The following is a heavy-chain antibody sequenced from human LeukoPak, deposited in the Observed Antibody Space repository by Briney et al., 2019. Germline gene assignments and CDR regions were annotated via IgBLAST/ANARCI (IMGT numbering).Heavy chain of an antibody. Sequence: GGSLRLSCAASGFTFNTYAMSWVRQDRGRGQGWVSVISGSGGTSYYADSVKGRFTISRDNSKNTLYLQMNSLRAEDTAVYYCAKKLVGSYPFDYWGQGTLVTVSS. D-gene: IGHD1-26*01. V-gene: IGHV3-23*01. CDR1: GFTFNTYA. J-gene: IGHJ4*02. CDR2: ISGSGGTS. CDR3: AKKLVGSYPFDY.